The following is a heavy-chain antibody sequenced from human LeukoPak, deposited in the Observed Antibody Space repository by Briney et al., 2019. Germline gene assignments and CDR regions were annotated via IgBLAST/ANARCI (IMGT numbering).Heavy chain of an antibody. CDR3: ARGPALYSSSSGYYYYYYMDV. CDR1: GYTFTSYA. CDR2: INAGNGNT. Sequence: ASVKVSCKASGYTFTSYAMHWVRQAPGQRLEWMGWINAGNGNTKYSQEFQGRVTITRDTSASTAYMELSSLRSEDMAVYYCARGPALYSSSSGYYYYYYMDVWGKGTTVTVSS. V-gene: IGHV1-3*03. J-gene: IGHJ6*03. D-gene: IGHD6-6*01.